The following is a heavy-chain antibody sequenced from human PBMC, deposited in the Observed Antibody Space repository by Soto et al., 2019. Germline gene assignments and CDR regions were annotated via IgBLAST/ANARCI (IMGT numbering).Heavy chain of an antibody. D-gene: IGHD1-26*01. CDR3: ARETRASFDY. V-gene: IGHV1-18*01. CDR2: ISAYNGNT. CDR1: GYNFTSYD. J-gene: IGHJ4*02. Sequence: QVQLVQSGAEVKKPWASVKVSFKTSGYNFTSYDISWVREAPGQGLEWMGWISAYNGNTNYAQKLQGRVTMTTDTSTSTAYMELRSLRSDDTAVYYCARETRASFDYWGQGTLVTVSS.